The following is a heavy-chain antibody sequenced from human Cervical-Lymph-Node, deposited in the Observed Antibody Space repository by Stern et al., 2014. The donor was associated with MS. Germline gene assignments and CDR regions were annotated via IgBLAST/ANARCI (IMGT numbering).Heavy chain of an antibody. CDR3: ATERGNNYGFGY. D-gene: IGHD5-18*01. CDR2: ISSIFDKT. CDR1: GGTFSSYV. J-gene: IGHJ4*02. Sequence: VQLVESGAEVKKPGSSVKVCTTSGGTFSSYVISWVRQAPGQGLEWMGGISSIFDKTNYAQKFRGRVTITADESTSTAYMELSSLRSDDTAIYYCATERGNNYGFGYWGQGTLVTVSS. V-gene: IGHV1-69*01.